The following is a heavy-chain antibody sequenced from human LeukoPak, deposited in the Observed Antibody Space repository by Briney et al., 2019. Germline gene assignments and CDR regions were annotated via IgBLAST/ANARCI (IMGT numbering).Heavy chain of an antibody. Sequence: PGVSLRLSCAASGFNVSNNYMTWVRQAPGKGLEWVSLIYSSGSTYYADSVKGRFTISRDNSKNTLYLQVNSLRAEDTAVYYCARRGDGGRSFDYWGQGTLVTVSS. CDR2: IYSSGST. J-gene: IGHJ4*02. CDR3: ARRGDGGRSFDY. CDR1: GFNVSNNY. V-gene: IGHV3-53*01. D-gene: IGHD4-23*01.